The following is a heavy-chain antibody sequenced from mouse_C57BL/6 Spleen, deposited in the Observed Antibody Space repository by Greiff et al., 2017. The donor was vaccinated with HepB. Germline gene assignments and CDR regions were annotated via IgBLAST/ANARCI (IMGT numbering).Heavy chain of an antibody. D-gene: IGHD2-1*01. J-gene: IGHJ4*01. CDR3: AGSGNFPGNAMGY. Sequence: VQLQQSGAELVKPGASVKISCKASGYTFTDYYINWVKQRPGQGLEWIGKIGPGSGSTYYNEKFKGKATLTADKSSSTAYMQLSSLTSEDSAVYFCAGSGNFPGNAMGYWGQGTSVTVSS. CDR2: IGPGSGST. V-gene: IGHV1-77*01. CDR1: GYTFTDYY.